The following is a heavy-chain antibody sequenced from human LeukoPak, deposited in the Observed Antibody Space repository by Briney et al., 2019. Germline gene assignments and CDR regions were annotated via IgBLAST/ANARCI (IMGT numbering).Heavy chain of an antibody. CDR1: GYTFTSYY. J-gene: IGHJ4*02. CDR2: INPSGGST. Sequence: ASVKVSCKASGYTFTSYYMHWVRQAPGQGLEWMGIINPSGGSTSYAQKFQGRVTMTRDTSTSTVYMELSSLRSEDTAVYYCARYSGSFESNYYSDYWGQGTLVTVSS. D-gene: IGHD1-26*01. V-gene: IGHV1-46*03. CDR3: ARYSGSFESNYYSDY.